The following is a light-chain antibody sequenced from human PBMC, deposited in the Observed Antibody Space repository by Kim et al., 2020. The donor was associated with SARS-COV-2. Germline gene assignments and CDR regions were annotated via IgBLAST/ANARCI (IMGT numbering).Light chain of an antibody. J-gene: IGLJ3*02. CDR1: SSDVGGYDY. V-gene: IGLV2-14*04. Sequence: GQSITISCTGTSSDVGGYDYVSWYQQHPGKAPKLIIDDVSNRPSGVSNRFSGSKSGNTAFLTISGLQADDEADYYCTSYTSSSTQVFGGGTQLTVL. CDR2: DVS. CDR3: TSYTSSSTQV.